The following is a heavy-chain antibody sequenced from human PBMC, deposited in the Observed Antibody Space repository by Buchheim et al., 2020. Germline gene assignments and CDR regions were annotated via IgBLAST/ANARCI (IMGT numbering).Heavy chain of an antibody. V-gene: IGHV3-30-3*01. CDR3: ARDRYSGYDFDY. CDR1: GFTFSSYA. D-gene: IGHD5-12*01. J-gene: IGHJ4*02. Sequence: QVQLVESGGGVVQPGRSLRLSCAASGFTFSSYAMHWVRQAPGKGLEWVAVISYDGSNKYYADSVKGRFTISRDNSKNTLYLQMNSLRAEDTAVYYCARDRYSGYDFDYWGQGTL. CDR2: ISYDGSNK.